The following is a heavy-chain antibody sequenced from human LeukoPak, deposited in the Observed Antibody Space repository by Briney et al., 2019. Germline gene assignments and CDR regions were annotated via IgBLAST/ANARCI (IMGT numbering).Heavy chain of an antibody. V-gene: IGHV1-18*01. CDR1: GYTFTSYG. Sequence: ASVKVSCKASGYTFTSYGISWVRQAPGQGLEWMGWISAYNGNTNYAQKLQGRVTMTTDTSTSTAYLQWSSLKASDTAMYYCASAYSGSLDAFDIWGQGTMVTVSS. CDR2: ISAYNGNT. J-gene: IGHJ3*02. CDR3: ASAYSGSLDAFDI. D-gene: IGHD1-26*01.